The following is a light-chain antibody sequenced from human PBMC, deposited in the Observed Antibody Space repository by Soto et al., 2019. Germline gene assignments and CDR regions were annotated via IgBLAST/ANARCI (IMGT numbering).Light chain of an antibody. Sequence: DIQMTQSPSSLSASVGDRVTITCRASQNINNYLIWHQQKPGKAPKFLIYATSILESGVPSRFSSSGSRTEFTLTITSLQPEDFATYYCQQNHSIPRTFGQGTRLEIK. CDR3: QQNHSIPRT. J-gene: IGKJ5*01. CDR2: ATS. CDR1: QNINNY. V-gene: IGKV1-39*01.